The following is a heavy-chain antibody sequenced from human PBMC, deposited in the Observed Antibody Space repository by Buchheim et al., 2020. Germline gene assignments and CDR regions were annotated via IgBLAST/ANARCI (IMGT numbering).Heavy chain of an antibody. Sequence: QVQLVESGGGLVKPGGSLRLSCAASGFTFSDYYMSWIRQAPGKGLEWVSYISSSSSYTNYADSVKGRFTISRDKAKNSLYLQMNSLRAEDTAVYYCARDLMYSSRSVYGMDVWGQGTT. CDR2: ISSSSSYT. V-gene: IGHV3-11*06. J-gene: IGHJ6*02. CDR3: ARDLMYSSRSVYGMDV. CDR1: GFTFSDYY. D-gene: IGHD6-13*01.